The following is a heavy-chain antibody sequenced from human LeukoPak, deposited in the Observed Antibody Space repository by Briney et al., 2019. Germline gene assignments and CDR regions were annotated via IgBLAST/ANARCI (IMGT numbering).Heavy chain of an antibody. Sequence: ASVKVSCKASGYTFTSYDINWVRQATGQGLEWMGWMNPNSGNTGYVQRFQGRVTMTRNTSISTAYMELSSLRSEDTAVYYCARGFIAAAGGFDPWGQGTLVTVSS. CDR3: ARGFIAAAGGFDP. CDR1: GYTFTSYD. CDR2: MNPNSGNT. V-gene: IGHV1-8*01. D-gene: IGHD6-13*01. J-gene: IGHJ5*02.